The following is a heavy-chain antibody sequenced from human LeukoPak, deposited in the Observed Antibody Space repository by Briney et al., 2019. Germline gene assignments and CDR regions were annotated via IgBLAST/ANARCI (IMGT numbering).Heavy chain of an antibody. J-gene: IGHJ4*02. D-gene: IGHD3-3*01. V-gene: IGHV3-9*01. CDR1: GFTFEGSA. Sequence: PGGSLRLSCAASGFTFEGSALFWVRQAPGKGLEWVSGINWNSGSVDFADSVKGRFTTSRDNARNSLYLQMNSLRTEDTALYYCAKGTGGYYGPFDSWGQGTLVTVSS. CDR3: AKGTGGYYGPFDS. CDR2: INWNSGSV.